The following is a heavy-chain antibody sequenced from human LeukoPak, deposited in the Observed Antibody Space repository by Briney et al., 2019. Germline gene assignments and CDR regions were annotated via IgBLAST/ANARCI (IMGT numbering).Heavy chain of an antibody. D-gene: IGHD3-16*02. V-gene: IGHV3-21*01. CDR2: SGTRSGTK. J-gene: IGHJ4*02. Sequence: GGALRLSLSASGFPPRFLALPLVRQAPGEGGEGVFASGTRSGTKYYADSVMGRFTISRDSAMNSVSLQINSLRAEDTAVYYCLLQMTYGELSDPDFRGQGTLVTVSS. CDR3: LLQMTYGELSDPDF. CDR1: GFPPRFLA.